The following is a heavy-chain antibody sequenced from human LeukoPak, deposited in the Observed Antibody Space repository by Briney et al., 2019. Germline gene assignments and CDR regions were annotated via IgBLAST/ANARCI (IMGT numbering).Heavy chain of an antibody. J-gene: IGHJ4*02. V-gene: IGHV3-23*01. Sequence: GGSTXXADSVKGRFTISRDNSKNTLYLQMNSLRAEDTAVYYCAKAKIPEYCSSTSCYGSENYYFDYWGQGTLVTVSS. CDR3: AKAKIPEYCSSTSCYGSENYYFDY. D-gene: IGHD2-2*01. CDR2: GGST.